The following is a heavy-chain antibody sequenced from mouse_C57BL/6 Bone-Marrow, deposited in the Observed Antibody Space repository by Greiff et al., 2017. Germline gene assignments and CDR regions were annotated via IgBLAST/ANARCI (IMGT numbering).Heavy chain of an antibody. J-gene: IGHJ3*01. V-gene: IGHV1-54*01. D-gene: IGHD2-3*01. CDR1: GYAFTNYL. CDR2: ISPGSGGT. Sequence: QVQLQQSGAELVRPGTSVKVSCKASGYAFTNYLIEWVKQRPGQGLEWIGVISPGSGGTYYNEKVKGKATLTADKSSSTAYLQLSSLTSEDSAVYFCARVGWLLQRFAYWGQGTLVTVSA. CDR3: ARVGWLLQRFAY.